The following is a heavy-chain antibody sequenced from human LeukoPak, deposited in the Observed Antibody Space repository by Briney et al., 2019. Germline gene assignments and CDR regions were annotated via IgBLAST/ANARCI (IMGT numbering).Heavy chain of an antibody. D-gene: IGHD3-22*01. CDR2: ISDTGGST. V-gene: IGHV3-23*01. CDR1: GFTFRNYA. CDR3: AARITMIVID. J-gene: IGHJ4*02. Sequence: PGGSLRLSCAASGFTFRNYAMSWVRQAPGKGLEWVSAISDTGGSTYYADSVKGRFTISRDNSKNTLYLQMNSLRAEDTAVYYCAARITMIVIDWGQGTLVTVS.